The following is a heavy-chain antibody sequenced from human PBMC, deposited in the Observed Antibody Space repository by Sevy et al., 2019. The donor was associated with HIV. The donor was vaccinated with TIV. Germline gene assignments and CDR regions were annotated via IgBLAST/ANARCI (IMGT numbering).Heavy chain of an antibody. CDR2: ISGSGTRT. CDR3: AKEGVNYYFDY. CDR1: GFSFDSYG. Sequence: GGSLRLSCAVSGFSFDSYGMTWVRQAPGKGLEWVSGISGSGTRTYYADSVKGRFTISRDNSKNTLYLQMNSLRAEDTAVYYCAKEGVNYYFDYWGQGTLVTVSS. J-gene: IGHJ4*02. V-gene: IGHV3-23*01. D-gene: IGHD1-1*01.